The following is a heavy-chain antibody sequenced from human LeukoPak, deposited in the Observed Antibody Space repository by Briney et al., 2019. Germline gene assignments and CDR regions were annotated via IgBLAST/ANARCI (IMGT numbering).Heavy chain of an antibody. V-gene: IGHV4-39*01. CDR3: ATLYGDFCFDY. CDR1: GGSISGSSYY. D-gene: IGHD4-17*01. CDR2: IYYSGST. Sequence: SETLSLTCTVSGGSISGSSYYWGWIRQPPGKGLEWIGSIYYSGSTYYNPSLKSRVTISVDTSKNQFSLKLSSVTAADTAVYYCATLYGDFCFDYWGQGTLVTVSS. J-gene: IGHJ4*02.